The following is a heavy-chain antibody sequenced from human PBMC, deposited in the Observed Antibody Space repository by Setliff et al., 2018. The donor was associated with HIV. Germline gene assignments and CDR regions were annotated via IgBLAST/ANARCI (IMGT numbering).Heavy chain of an antibody. CDR3: ATRPRIAARPFDY. Sequence: SETLSLTCSVSGVSVGSGDYYWHWIRQHPEKALEWIGYIFHSGDTYYNPSLKSRISMSVDTSKNQFSLELTSLTAADTAVYYCATRPRIAARPFDYWGQGMLVTVST. V-gene: IGHV4-31*03. J-gene: IGHJ4*02. CDR2: IFHSGDT. D-gene: IGHD6-6*01. CDR1: GVSVGSGDYY.